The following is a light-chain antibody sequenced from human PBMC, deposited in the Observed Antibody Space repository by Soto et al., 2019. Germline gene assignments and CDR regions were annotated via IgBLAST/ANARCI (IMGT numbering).Light chain of an antibody. J-gene: IGLJ1*01. CDR2: EVS. Sequence: QSVLTQPASVSGSPGQSITISCTGTSSDVGGYNYVSWYQQHPGKAPKLMIYEVSNRPSGVSHRFSGSKSGNTASLTISGLQAGDEADYYCCSYAGSRVFGTGTKVPVL. CDR1: SSDVGGYNY. V-gene: IGLV2-14*01. CDR3: CSYAGSRV.